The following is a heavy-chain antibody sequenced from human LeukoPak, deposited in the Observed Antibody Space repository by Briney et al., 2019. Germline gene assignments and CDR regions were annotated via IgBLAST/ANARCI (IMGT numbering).Heavy chain of an antibody. CDR2: ISYDGSNK. D-gene: IGHD6-13*01. Sequence: GGSLRLSCAASGFTFSSYAMHWVRQAPGKGLEWVAVISYDGSNKYYADSVKGRFTISRDNSKNTLYLQMNSLRAEDTAVYYCARDAAGIAASCWFDPWGQGTLVTVSS. J-gene: IGHJ5*02. CDR1: GFTFSSYA. V-gene: IGHV3-30*04. CDR3: ARDAAGIAASCWFDP.